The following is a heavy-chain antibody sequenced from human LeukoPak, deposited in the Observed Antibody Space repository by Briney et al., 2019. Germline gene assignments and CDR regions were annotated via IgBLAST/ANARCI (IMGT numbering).Heavy chain of an antibody. V-gene: IGHV1-18*01. CDR1: GYTFTSYG. Sequence: ASVKVSCKASGYTFTSYGISWVRQAPGQGLEWMGWMSAYNGNTNYAQKLQGRVTMTTDTSTSTAYMELRSLRSDDTAVYYCARVLYDSSGYWFDYWGQGTLVTVSS. CDR2: MSAYNGNT. CDR3: ARVLYDSSGYWFDY. J-gene: IGHJ4*02. D-gene: IGHD3-22*01.